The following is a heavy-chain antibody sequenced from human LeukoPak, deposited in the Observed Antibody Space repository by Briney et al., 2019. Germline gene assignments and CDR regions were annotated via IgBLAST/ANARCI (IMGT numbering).Heavy chain of an antibody. D-gene: IGHD6-13*01. CDR3: ARERRSNWPYHFDY. Sequence: SETLSLTCTVSGGSISSYYWSWIRQPAGKGLEWIGRIYTSGSTNYNPSLKSRVTMSVDTSKNQFSLKLSSVTAADTAVYYCARERRSNWPYHFDYWGQGTLVTVSS. J-gene: IGHJ4*02. CDR2: IYTSGST. CDR1: GGSISSYY. V-gene: IGHV4-4*07.